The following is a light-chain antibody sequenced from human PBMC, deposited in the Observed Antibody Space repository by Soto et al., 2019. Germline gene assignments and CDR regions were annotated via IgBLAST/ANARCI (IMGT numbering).Light chain of an antibody. CDR2: GAS. Sequence: EIVLPQSPGTLSSSPGERATLSCRASQSVSSSYLAWYQQKPGQAPRLLIYGASSRATGIPDRFSGSGSGTDFTLTISRLEPEAFAVYYCQQYGSSPFTFGPGTKVDIK. J-gene: IGKJ3*01. CDR3: QQYGSSPFT. CDR1: QSVSSSY. V-gene: IGKV3-20*01.